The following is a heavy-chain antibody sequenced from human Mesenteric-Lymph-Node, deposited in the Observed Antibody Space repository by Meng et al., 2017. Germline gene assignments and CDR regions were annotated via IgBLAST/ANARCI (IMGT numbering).Heavy chain of an antibody. CDR2: IYYSGTT. CDR1: GDSVSSGCYY. J-gene: IGHJ4*02. Sequence: QVQLQEAGPGLVRPSETLSLTCTVSGDSVSSGCYYWSWIRQPPGKGLEWIGYIYYSGTTNYSPSLKSRVTISLDTSKNQFSLNLNSVTAADTAVYYCARGGTVVNLSYWGQGTLVTVSS. D-gene: IGHD2-21*01. V-gene: IGHV4-61*01. CDR3: ARGGTVVNLSY.